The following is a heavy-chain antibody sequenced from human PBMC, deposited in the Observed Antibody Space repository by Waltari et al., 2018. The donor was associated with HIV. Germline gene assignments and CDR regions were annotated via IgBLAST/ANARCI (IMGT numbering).Heavy chain of an antibody. CDR3: ANVPFVYFDY. Sequence: QVQLQESGPGLVKPSETLSLTCTVSSGSISSSSSYWGWIRQPPGRGLEWIGNIYDSGSTYYKPSLQSRVTISVNTSKNQCSLKLSSVTAADTAVYYCANVPFVYFDYWGQGTLVTVSS. CDR1: SGSISSSSSY. CDR2: IYDSGST. V-gene: IGHV4-39*01. J-gene: IGHJ4*02. D-gene: IGHD2-2*01.